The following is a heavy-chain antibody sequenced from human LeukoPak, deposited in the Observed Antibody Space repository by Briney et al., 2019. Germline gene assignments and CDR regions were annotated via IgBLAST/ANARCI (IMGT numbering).Heavy chain of an antibody. V-gene: IGHV4-59*01. CDR2: IYYSGST. J-gene: IGHJ4*02. Sequence: SETLSLTYTVSGGHISTYYWSCIGQPPGKGLEWSGYIYYSGSTNYNPSLKSRVTISVDTSKNHFSLKLSSVTAADTAVYYCARTPSSSWNRKAFDYWGQGTLVTVSS. CDR3: ARTPSSSWNRKAFDY. D-gene: IGHD6-13*01. CDR1: GGHISTYY.